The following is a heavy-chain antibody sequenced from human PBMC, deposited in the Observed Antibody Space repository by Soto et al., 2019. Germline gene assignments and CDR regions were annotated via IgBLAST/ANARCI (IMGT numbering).Heavy chain of an antibody. D-gene: IGHD3-22*01. J-gene: IGHJ4*02. V-gene: IGHV3-30-3*01. CDR3: ARIYYDSSGSWDY. Sequence: GGSLRLSCAASGFTFSSYAMHWVRQAPGKGLEWVAVISYDGSNKYYADSVKGRFTISRDNSKNTLYLQMNSLRAEDTAVYYCARIYYDSSGSWDYWGQGTLVTVLL. CDR1: GFTFSSYA. CDR2: ISYDGSNK.